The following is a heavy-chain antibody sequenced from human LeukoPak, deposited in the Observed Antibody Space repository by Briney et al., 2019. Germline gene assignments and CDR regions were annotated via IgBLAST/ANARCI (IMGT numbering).Heavy chain of an antibody. CDR3: AKGTIYGDYSGNWFDP. V-gene: IGHV3-21*04. D-gene: IGHD4-17*01. CDR2: ISSSSSYI. CDR1: GFTFSSYS. Sequence: GGSLRLSCAASGFTFSSYSMNWVRQAPGKGLEWVSSISSSSSYIYYADSVKGRFTISRDNAKNSLYLQMNSLRAEDTALYYCAKGTIYGDYSGNWFDPWGQGTLVTVSS. J-gene: IGHJ5*02.